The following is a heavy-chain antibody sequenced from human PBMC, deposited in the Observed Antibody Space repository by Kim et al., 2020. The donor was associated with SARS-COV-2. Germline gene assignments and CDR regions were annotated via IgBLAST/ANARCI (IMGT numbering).Heavy chain of an antibody. V-gene: IGHV4-34*01. D-gene: IGHD3-10*01. CDR3: ARGHSGMVRGVYPQGAYGMDV. CDR2: INHSGST. CDR1: GGSFSGYY. Sequence: SETLSLTCAVYGGSFSGYYWSWIRQPPGKGLEWIGEINHSGSTNYNPSLKSRVTISVDTSKNQFSLKLSSVTAADTAVYYCARGHSGMVRGVYPQGAYGMDVWGQGTTVTVSS. J-gene: IGHJ6*02.